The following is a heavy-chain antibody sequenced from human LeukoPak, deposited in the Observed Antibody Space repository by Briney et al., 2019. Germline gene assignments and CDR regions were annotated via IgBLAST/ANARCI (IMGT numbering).Heavy chain of an antibody. CDR1: GGSFSGYY. Sequence: SETLSLTCAVYGGSFSGYYWSWIRQPPGKGLEWIGEINHSGSTNYNPSLKSRVTISVDTSKNQFPLKLSSVTAADTAVYYCARARTTVTTPPHIDYWGQGTLVTVSS. V-gene: IGHV4-34*01. CDR2: INHSGST. D-gene: IGHD4-17*01. J-gene: IGHJ4*02. CDR3: ARARTTVTTPPHIDY.